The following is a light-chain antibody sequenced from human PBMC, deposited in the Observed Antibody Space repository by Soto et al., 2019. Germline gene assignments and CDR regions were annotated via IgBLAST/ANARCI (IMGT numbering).Light chain of an antibody. V-gene: IGLV2-14*03. CDR1: SSDVGGYNY. J-gene: IGLJ2*01. CDR2: DVS. Sequence: QSALTQPASVSGSPGQSITISCTGTSSDVGGYNYVSWYQHHPGKAPKLMIYDVSNRPSGVSNRFSGSKSGNTASLTTSGLQAEDKADYYCISYTGSSTTVVFGGGTQLSVL. CDR3: ISYTGSSTTVV.